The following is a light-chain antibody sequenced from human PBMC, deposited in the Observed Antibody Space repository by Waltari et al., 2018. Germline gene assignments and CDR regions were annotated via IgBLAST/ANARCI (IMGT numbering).Light chain of an antibody. CDR3: QQYDGEVVT. J-gene: IGKJ4*01. CDR2: GTS. CDR1: QSVTSIP. V-gene: IGKV3-20*01. Sequence: IELTQSPGTVSLSAGERATLTCRASQSVTSIPLTWYQKKVGQAPRLLIYGTSTRVTGIPDRFSGSGSGTEFTLTISRLQPEDFAVYYCQQYDGEVVTFGGGTKVEI.